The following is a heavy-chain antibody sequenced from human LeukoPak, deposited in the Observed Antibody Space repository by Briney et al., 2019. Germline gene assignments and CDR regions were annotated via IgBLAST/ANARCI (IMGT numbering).Heavy chain of an antibody. CDR3: ARWVGPQYDILTCDSPLGMDV. CDR1: GGSISSSNW. D-gene: IGHD3-9*01. J-gene: IGHJ6*04. CDR2: IYHSRST. V-gene: IGHV4-4*02. Sequence: PSETLSLTCAVSGGSISSSNWWTGVRQPPGKGLERIGEIYHSRSTNYTPSLKSRVTISVDKSKTQFSLKLSSVTAADTAVYDCARWVGPQYDILTCDSPLGMDVWGKGTTVTVSS.